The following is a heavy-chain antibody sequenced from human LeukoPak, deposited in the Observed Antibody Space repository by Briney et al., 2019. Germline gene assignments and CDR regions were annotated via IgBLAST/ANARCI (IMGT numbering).Heavy chain of an antibody. CDR3: ARDLYYYDSSGYHGLDY. D-gene: IGHD3-22*01. V-gene: IGHV3-30*04. J-gene: IGHJ4*02. CDR1: GFTFSSYA. Sequence: PGGSLRLCCAASGFTFSSYAMHWVRQTPGKGLEWVAVISYDGSNKYYADSVKGRFTISRDNSKNTLYLQMNGLRAEDTAVYYCARDLYYYDSSGYHGLDYWGQGTLVTVSS. CDR2: ISYDGSNK.